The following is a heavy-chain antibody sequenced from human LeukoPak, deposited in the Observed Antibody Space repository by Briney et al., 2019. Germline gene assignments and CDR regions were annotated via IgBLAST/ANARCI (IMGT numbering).Heavy chain of an antibody. CDR2: IYYSGST. V-gene: IGHV4-59*01. D-gene: IGHD3-10*01. J-gene: IGHJ4*02. CDR3: ARAGFGEFFDY. Sequence: GSLRLSCAASGFTFSDYYMSWVRQAPGKGLEWIGYIYYSGSTNYNPSLKSRVTISVDTSKNQFSLKLSSVTAADTAVYYCARAGFGEFFDYWGQGTLVTVSS. CDR1: GFTFSDYY.